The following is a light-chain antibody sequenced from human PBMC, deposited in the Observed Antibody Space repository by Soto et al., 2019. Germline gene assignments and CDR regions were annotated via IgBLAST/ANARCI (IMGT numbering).Light chain of an antibody. J-gene: IGLJ1*01. CDR3: GSWDSSPSAYV. CDR2: DYN. V-gene: IGLV1-51*01. Sequence: QSVLTQPPSVSAAPGQKVTISCSGSSSNIGGNSVSWYQQLPGTAPKLLIYDYNKRPSGIPDRFSGSKSGTSATLGITGFXTGDEADYYCGSWDSSPSAYVFGTGTKVTVL. CDR1: SSNIGGNS.